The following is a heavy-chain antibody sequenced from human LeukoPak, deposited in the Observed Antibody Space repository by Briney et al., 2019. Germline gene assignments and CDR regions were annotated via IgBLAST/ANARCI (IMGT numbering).Heavy chain of an antibody. CDR3: TNYGSGSIGDY. CDR2: IKSKTDGGTT. D-gene: IGHD3-10*01. Sequence: PGGSLRLSCAASGFTFRNAWMSWVRQAPGKGLEWVGRIKSKTDGGTTDFAAPVKGRLTISRDDSKNTLYLQMNSLKTEDTAVYYCTNYGSGSIGDYWGQGTLVTVSS. CDR1: GFTFRNAW. V-gene: IGHV3-15*01. J-gene: IGHJ4*02.